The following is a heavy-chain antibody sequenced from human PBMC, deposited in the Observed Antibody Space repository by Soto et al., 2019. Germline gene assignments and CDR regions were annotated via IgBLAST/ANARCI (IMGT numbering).Heavy chain of an antibody. J-gene: IGHJ3*02. CDR2: IIPIFGTA. V-gene: IGHV1-69*13. CDR1: AGTFSSYA. D-gene: IGHD3-22*01. Sequence: SVKVSCKASAGTFSSYAISWVRQDPGQGLEWMGGIIPIFGTANYAQKFQGRVTITADESTSTAYMELSSLRSEDTAVYYCARDYYYDRDAFDIWGQGTMVTVSS. CDR3: ARDYYYDRDAFDI.